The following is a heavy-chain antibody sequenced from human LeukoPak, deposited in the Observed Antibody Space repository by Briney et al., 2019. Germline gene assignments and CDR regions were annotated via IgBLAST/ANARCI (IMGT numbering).Heavy chain of an antibody. CDR3: AKRGYGYGRHSYFDY. D-gene: IGHD5-18*01. J-gene: IGHJ4*02. CDR1: GGSLSGYY. CDR2: INHSGST. Sequence: SETLSLTCAVYGGSLSGYYWSWIRQPPGKGLEWIGEINHSGSTNYNPSLKSRVTISVDTSKNQFSLKLSSVTAADTAVYYCAKRGYGYGRHSYFDYWGQGTLVTVSS. V-gene: IGHV4-34*01.